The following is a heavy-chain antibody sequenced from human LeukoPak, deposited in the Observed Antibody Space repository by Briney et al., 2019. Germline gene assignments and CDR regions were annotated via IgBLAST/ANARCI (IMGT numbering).Heavy chain of an antibody. J-gene: IGHJ4*02. CDR3: AKLLGYCTNGVCAGPFDY. V-gene: IGHV1-3*01. CDR1: GYTFTSYA. Sequence: ASVKVSCKASGYTFTSYAMHWVRQAPGQRLEWMGWINAGNGNTKYSQEFQGRVTITRDTSISTAYMELSRLRSDDTAVYYCAKLLGYCTNGVCAGPFDYWGQGTLVTVSS. D-gene: IGHD2-8*01. CDR2: INAGNGNT.